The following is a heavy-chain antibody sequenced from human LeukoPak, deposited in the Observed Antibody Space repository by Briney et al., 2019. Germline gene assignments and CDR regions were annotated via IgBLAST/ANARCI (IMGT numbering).Heavy chain of an antibody. CDR2: ISSSSSYI. J-gene: IGHJ4*02. D-gene: IGHD1-7*01. V-gene: IGHV3-21*01. CDR3: ARDREYGITGTTFPLYYFDY. Sequence: GGSLRLSCAASGFTFSSYSMNWVRQAPGKGLEWVSSISSSSSYIYYADSVKGRFTISRDNAKNSLYLQMNSLRAVDTAVYYCARDREYGITGTTFPLYYFDYWGQGTLVTVSS. CDR1: GFTFSSYS.